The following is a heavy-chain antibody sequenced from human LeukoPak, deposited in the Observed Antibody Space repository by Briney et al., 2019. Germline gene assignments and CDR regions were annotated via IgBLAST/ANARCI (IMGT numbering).Heavy chain of an antibody. V-gene: IGHV5-51*01. CDR3: ARRSIVGAYYFDY. J-gene: IGHJ4*02. Sequence: GESLKISCKGSGYSFTSYWIGWVRQMPGKGLEWMGIIYPGDSDTRHSPSFQGQVTISADKTISTAYLQWSSLKASDTAMYYCARRSIVGAYYFDYWGQGTLVTVSS. CDR2: IYPGDSDT. D-gene: IGHD1-26*01. CDR1: GYSFTSYW.